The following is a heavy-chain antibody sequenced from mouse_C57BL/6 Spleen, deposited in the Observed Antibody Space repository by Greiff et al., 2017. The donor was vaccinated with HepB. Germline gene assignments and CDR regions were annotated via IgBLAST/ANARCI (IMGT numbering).Heavy chain of an antibody. CDR1: GYTFTNYW. V-gene: IGHV1-63*01. Sequence: QVQLKQSGAELVRPGTSVKMSCKASGYTFTNYWIGWAKQRPGHGLEWIGDIYPGGGYTNYNEKFKGKATLTADKSSSTAYMQFSSLTSEDSAIYYCARGTYYGSSPYAMDYWGQGTSVTVSS. J-gene: IGHJ4*01. CDR3: ARGTYYGSSPYAMDY. CDR2: IYPGGGYT. D-gene: IGHD1-1*01.